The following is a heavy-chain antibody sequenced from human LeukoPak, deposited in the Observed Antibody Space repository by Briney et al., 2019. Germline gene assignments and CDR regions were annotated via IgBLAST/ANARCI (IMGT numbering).Heavy chain of an antibody. J-gene: IGHJ4*02. CDR3: ARDLSYDYVWGSYGRFGY. V-gene: IGHV3-30*02. CDR2: IRYDGSSK. CDR1: GFTFSSYG. Sequence: PGGSLRLSCAASGFTFSSYGMHWVRQAPGKGLEWVAFIRYDGSSKYYADSVKGRFTISRDNSKNTLYLQMNSLRAEDTAVYYCARDLSYDYVWGSYGRFGYWGQGTLVTVSS. D-gene: IGHD3-16*01.